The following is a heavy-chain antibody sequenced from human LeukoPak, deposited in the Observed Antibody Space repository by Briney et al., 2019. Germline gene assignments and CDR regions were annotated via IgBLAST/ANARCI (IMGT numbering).Heavy chain of an antibody. CDR2: INPNSGGT. D-gene: IGHD6-19*01. CDR3: ARAGIAVAAYYYYMDV. Sequence: ASVTVSCKASGYTFTSYDINWVRQAPGQGLEWMGWINPNSGGTNYAQKFQGRVTMTRDTSISTAYMELSRLRSDDTAVYYCARAGIAVAAYYYYMDVWGKGTTVTVSS. V-gene: IGHV1-2*02. CDR1: GYTFTSYD. J-gene: IGHJ6*03.